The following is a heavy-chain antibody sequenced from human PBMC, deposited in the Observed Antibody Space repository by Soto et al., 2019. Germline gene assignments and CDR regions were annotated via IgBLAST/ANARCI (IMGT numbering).Heavy chain of an antibody. J-gene: IGHJ4*02. CDR3: ARDLLLWFGELSTFDY. CDR1: GFTFSSYW. CDR2: IKQDGSEK. Sequence: GGSLRLSCAASGFTFSSYWMSWVRQAPGKGLEWVSNIKQDGSEKYYVDSVKGRFTISRDNAKNSLYLQMNSLRAEDTAVYYCARDLLLWFGELSTFDYWGQGTLVTVCS. V-gene: IGHV3-7*01. D-gene: IGHD3-10*01.